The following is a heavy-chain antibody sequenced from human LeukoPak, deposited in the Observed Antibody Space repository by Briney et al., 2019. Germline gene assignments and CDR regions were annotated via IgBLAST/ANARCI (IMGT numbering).Heavy chain of an antibody. D-gene: IGHD3-10*01. CDR1: GFTFTSST. V-gene: IGHV1-58*02. Sequence: SVKVSCKTSGFTFTSSTIQWVRQARGQRPEWIGWIVVGSGNTNYAQKFQERVIITRDMSTTTVYMELSSLRSEDTAVYYCAGTPWFGELTLDYWGQGTLVTVSS. CDR2: IVVGSGNT. J-gene: IGHJ4*02. CDR3: AGTPWFGELTLDY.